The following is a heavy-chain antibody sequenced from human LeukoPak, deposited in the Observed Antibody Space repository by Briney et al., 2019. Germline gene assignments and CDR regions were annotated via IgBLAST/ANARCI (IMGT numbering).Heavy chain of an antibody. CDR1: GFTLSNYW. J-gene: IGHJ4*02. CDR2: INQDGSEK. V-gene: IGHV3-7*01. Sequence: GGSLILSCAVSGFTLSNYWMSWVRQAPGKGLEWVANINQDGSEKYYVDSVKGRFTISRDIAKNSLYLQMNSLRAEDTAVYFCVSTMTFDYWGQGTLVTVSS. CDR3: VSTMTFDY. D-gene: IGHD3-22*01.